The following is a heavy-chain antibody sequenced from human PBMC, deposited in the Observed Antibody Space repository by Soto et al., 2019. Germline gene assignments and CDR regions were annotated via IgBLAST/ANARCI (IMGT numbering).Heavy chain of an antibody. J-gene: IGHJ6*02. CDR2: INPNSGGT. V-gene: IGHV1-2*04. D-gene: IGHD3-22*01. CDR3: ARDGWGYYYDSIVYYPYGMDV. Sequence: ASVKVSCKASGYTFTGYYMHWVRQAPGQGLEWMGWINPNSGGTNYAQKFKGWVTMTRHTSICTAYMELSRLRSDDTAVYYCARDGWGYYYDSIVYYPYGMDVWGQGTTVTVSS. CDR1: GYTFTGYY.